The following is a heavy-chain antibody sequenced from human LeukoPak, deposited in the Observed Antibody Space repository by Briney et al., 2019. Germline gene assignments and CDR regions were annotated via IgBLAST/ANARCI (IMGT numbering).Heavy chain of an antibody. D-gene: IGHD4-23*01. CDR3: ARVYGGPFDL. V-gene: IGHV3-74*01. Sequence: QPGGSLRLSCAASGFTFSDTWMHWVRQAPGKGLMWVARINTDGSDAVYAGSVKGRFTNSRDNTQNTLHLQMHSLRAEDTAMYYCARVYGGPFDLWGQGNLVTVSS. CDR2: INTDGSDA. J-gene: IGHJ4*02. CDR1: GFTFSDTW.